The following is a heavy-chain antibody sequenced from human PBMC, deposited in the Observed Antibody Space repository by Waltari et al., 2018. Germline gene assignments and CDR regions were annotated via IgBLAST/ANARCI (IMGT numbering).Heavy chain of an antibody. J-gene: IGHJ4*02. CDR3: ARDAIRAALDH. Sequence: QVQLQESGPGLVKPSGTLSLTCAVSGGSLRSTNWWSWVRQPPGRGLEWIGEILHNGSTSYNPSLGRRVTVSVDKSKNQFSLKVTSVTAADTAVYYCARDAIRAALDHWGPGILVTVSS. D-gene: IGHD6-25*01. CDR1: GGSLRSTNW. V-gene: IGHV4-4*02. CDR2: ILHNGST.